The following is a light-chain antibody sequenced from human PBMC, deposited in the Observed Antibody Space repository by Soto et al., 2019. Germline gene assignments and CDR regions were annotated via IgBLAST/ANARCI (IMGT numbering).Light chain of an antibody. J-gene: IGKJ3*01. Sequence: EMVMTQSPATLSVSPGDRATLSCRASQSVSSNLAWYQQKPGQAPRLLIYGASTRATGIPARFSGSGSGTEFTLTISSLQSEDFAVYYRQQYNNWPPITFGPGTKVDIK. CDR3: QQYNNWPPIT. CDR1: QSVSSN. V-gene: IGKV3-15*01. CDR2: GAS.